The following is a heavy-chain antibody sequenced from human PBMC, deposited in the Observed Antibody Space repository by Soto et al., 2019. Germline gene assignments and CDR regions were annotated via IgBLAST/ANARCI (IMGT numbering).Heavy chain of an antibody. CDR1: GFTFSSYA. CDR2: ISYDGSNK. V-gene: IGHV3-30-3*01. Sequence: QVQLVESGGGVVQPGRSLRLSCAASGFTFSSYAMHWVRQAPGKGLEWVAVISYDGSNKYYADSVKGRFTISRDNSKNTLYLQMNSLRADDTAVYYCARGDYSNSYYFDYWGQGTLVTVSS. J-gene: IGHJ4*02. CDR3: ARGDYSNSYYFDY. D-gene: IGHD4-4*01.